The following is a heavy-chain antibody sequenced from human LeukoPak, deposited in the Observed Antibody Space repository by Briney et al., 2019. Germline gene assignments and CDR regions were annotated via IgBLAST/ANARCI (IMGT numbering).Heavy chain of an antibody. CDR3: ARVEDYYYYYMDV. J-gene: IGHJ6*03. CDR2: ISYDGSNK. Sequence: PGGSLRLSCAASGFTFSTYGMHWVRQAPGKGLEWVAVISYDGSNKYYADSVKGRFTISRDNSKNTLYLQMNSLRAEDTAVYYCARVEDYYYYYMDVWGKGTTVTVSS. CDR1: GFTFSTYG. V-gene: IGHV3-30*19.